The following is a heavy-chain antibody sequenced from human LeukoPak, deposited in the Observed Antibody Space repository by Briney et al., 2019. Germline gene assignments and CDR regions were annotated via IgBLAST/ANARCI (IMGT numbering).Heavy chain of an antibody. CDR1: GYSFTNYG. CDR2: ISAHNGNT. CDR3: ARSYYYDSSGLSSYFDY. D-gene: IGHD3-22*01. J-gene: IGHJ4*02. V-gene: IGHV1-18*01. Sequence: GASVKVSCKASGYSFTNYGISWVRQAPGQGLEWMGWISAHNGNTNYTQKLQGRVTMTTDTSTSTAYMELRTLRSDDTAVYYCARSYYYDSSGLSSYFDYWGQGTLVTVSS.